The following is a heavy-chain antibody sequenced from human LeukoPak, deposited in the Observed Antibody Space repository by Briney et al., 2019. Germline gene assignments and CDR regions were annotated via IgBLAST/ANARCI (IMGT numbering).Heavy chain of an antibody. J-gene: IGHJ4*02. CDR3: ATGITMVRGVMRDY. CDR1: GYTLTELS. Sequence: ASVKVSCKVSGYTLTELSMHWVRQAPGKGLEWMGGLDPEDDETIYAQKFQGRVTMTEDTSTDTAYMELSSLRSEDTAVYYCATGITMVRGVMRDYWGQGTLVTVSS. CDR2: LDPEDDET. V-gene: IGHV1-24*01. D-gene: IGHD3-10*01.